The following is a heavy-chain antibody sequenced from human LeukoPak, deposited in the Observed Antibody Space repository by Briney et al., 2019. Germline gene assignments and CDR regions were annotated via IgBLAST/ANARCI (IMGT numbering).Heavy chain of an antibody. CDR1: GLTLSSYR. V-gene: IGHV3-74*01. J-gene: IGHJ4*02. CDR2: IETDGKSA. CDR3: ARDYQGLHY. Sequence: QPGGSLRLSCAVSGLTLSSYRMHWVRQAPGEGLVWVSAIETDGKSATYADSVKGRFTISRNNAKNTLYLQRNSLRAEDTAVYFCARDYQGLHYWGQGTLVSVSS. D-gene: IGHD3-16*02.